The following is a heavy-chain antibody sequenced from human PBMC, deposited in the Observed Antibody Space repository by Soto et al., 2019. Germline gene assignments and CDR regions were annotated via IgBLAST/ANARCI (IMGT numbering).Heavy chain of an antibody. D-gene: IGHD2-15*01. CDR2: IYPGDSDT. CDR1: GYSFTSYW. Sequence: GESLKISCKGSGYSFTSYWIGWVRQMPGKGLEWMGIIYPGDSDTRYSPSFQGQVTISADKSISTAYLQWSSLKASDTAMYYCARSRGLYCSGGRCNFDYWGQGTLVTVSS. V-gene: IGHV5-51*01. CDR3: ARSRGLYCSGGRCNFDY. J-gene: IGHJ4*02.